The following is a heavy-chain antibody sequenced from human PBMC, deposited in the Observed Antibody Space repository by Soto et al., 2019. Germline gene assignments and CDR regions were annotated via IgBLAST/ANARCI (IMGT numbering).Heavy chain of an antibody. CDR3: AGGSGWLIHY. V-gene: IGHV3-7*03. CDR2: IKKDGSEK. D-gene: IGHD6-19*01. J-gene: IGHJ4*02. CDR1: GFTFSSYW. Sequence: GESLKISCEASGFTFSSYWMNWVRQAPGKGLEWVAIIKKDGSEKYYVDSVKGRFTISRDNAKNSLYLQMNDLRAEDTAVYYCAGGSGWLIHYWGRVTLVTVYS.